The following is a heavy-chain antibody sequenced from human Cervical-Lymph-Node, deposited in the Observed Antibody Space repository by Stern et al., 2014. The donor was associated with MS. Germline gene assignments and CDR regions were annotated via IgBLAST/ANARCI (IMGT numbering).Heavy chain of an antibody. CDR3: AKHACTGAACPFDL. V-gene: IGHV4-39*01. Sequence: QVQLQESGPGLVKPSETLSLTCAVSGDSISSYTHYWAWIRQPPGKGLEWIGSVYYSGATYYNPSLKSPVPISVNTPKNPFSLGLNSVTAADTAVYYCAKHACTGAACPFDLWGQGTLVTASS. D-gene: IGHD2-8*02. CDR2: VYYSGAT. CDR1: GDSISSYTHY. J-gene: IGHJ4*02.